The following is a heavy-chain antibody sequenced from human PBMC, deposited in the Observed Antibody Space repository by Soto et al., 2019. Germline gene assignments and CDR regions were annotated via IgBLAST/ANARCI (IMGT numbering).Heavy chain of an antibody. CDR3: ARVVATVAGPYGMDV. CDR2: ISAYNGNT. CDR1: GYTFTSYV. Sequence: QVQLVQSGAEVKKPGASVKVSGRASGYTFTSYVISWVRQAPGQGLEGMGWISAYNGNTNFAQKLQARVTMTPDTSTSTAYMELRSLRSDDTAVYYCARVVATVAGPYGMDVWGQGTTVTVSS. D-gene: IGHD6-19*01. J-gene: IGHJ6*02. V-gene: IGHV1-18*01.